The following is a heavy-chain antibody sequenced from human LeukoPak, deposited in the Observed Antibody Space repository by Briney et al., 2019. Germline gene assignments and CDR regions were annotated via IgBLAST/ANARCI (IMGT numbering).Heavy chain of an antibody. CDR3: ARGLASSGYYRDREY. Sequence: ASVKVSCKASGYTFTGYYMHWVRQAPGQGLEWMGRINPNSGGTNYAQKFQGRVTMTRDTSISTAYMELSRLRSDDTAVYYCARGLASSGYYRDREYWGQGTLVTVSS. CDR1: GYTFTGYY. CDR2: INPNSGGT. J-gene: IGHJ4*02. D-gene: IGHD3-22*01. V-gene: IGHV1-2*06.